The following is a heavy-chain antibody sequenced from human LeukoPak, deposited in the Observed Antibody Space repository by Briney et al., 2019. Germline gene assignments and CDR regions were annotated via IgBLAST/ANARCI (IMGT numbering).Heavy chain of an antibody. CDR2: MNPNSGNT. Sequence: ASVKVSCKASGYTFTSYDINWVRQATGQGLEWMGWMNPNSGNTGYAQKFQGRVTMTRNTSISTAYMELSSLRSEDTAVYYCARDLGHYYGSGSYYNGQGPYCFDYWGQGTLVTVSS. D-gene: IGHD3-10*01. J-gene: IGHJ4*02. CDR1: GYTFTSYD. CDR3: ARDLGHYYGSGSYYNGQGPYCFDY. V-gene: IGHV1-8*01.